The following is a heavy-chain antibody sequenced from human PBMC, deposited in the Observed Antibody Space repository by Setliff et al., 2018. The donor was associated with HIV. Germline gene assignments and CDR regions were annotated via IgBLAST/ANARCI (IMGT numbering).Heavy chain of an antibody. CDR2: IIPISGTA. D-gene: IGHD2-2*01. CDR1: GGTFSNYG. Sequence: ASLKVSCKASGGTFSNYGMSWVRQAPGQGLEWMGGIIPISGTANYAQKFQGRVTITTDESTSTAYMELSGLRSEDTAVYYCARDFGGYCSSMSCPGLFDPWGQGTLVTVSS. CDR3: ARDFGGYCSSMSCPGLFDP. J-gene: IGHJ5*02. V-gene: IGHV1-69*05.